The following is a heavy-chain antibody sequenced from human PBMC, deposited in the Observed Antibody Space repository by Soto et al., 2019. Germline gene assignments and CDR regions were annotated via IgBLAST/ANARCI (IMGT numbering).Heavy chain of an antibody. D-gene: IGHD6-13*01. J-gene: IGHJ5*02. V-gene: IGHV4-59*01. Sequence: SETLSLTCTVSAGSISGYYWSWIRQPPGRELELIAYIHYSGNTYYNPSLKSRVTISIDTSKNQFSLKVNSVNTADTAVYYCAKVGSIAAAGTWFDPWGQGTLVTVYS. CDR1: AGSISGYY. CDR3: AKVGSIAAAGTWFDP. CDR2: IHYSGNT.